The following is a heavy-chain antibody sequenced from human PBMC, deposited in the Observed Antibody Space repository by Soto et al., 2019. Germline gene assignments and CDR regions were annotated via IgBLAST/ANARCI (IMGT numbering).Heavy chain of an antibody. CDR3: IRLSPDCSDGSCQPLN. Sequence: PGGSLRLSCIASGFTFRDYAISWFRQAPGKGLQWVSFIRSNIYDGTTEYAASVKDRFSISRDDSKTIAYLQMDSLKTEDTGVYYCIRLSPDCSDGSCQPLNSGQGTLVTVSS. J-gene: IGHJ4*02. CDR2: IRSNIYDGTT. V-gene: IGHV3-49*03. CDR1: GFTFRDYA. D-gene: IGHD2-15*01.